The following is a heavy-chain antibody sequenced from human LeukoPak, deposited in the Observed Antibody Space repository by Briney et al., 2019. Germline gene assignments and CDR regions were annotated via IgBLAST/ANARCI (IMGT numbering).Heavy chain of an antibody. CDR2: ISYDGSNK. CDR1: GFTFSSYA. CDR3: ARGGYSGSYNY. J-gene: IGHJ4*02. Sequence: GGSLRLSCAASGFTFSSYAMHWVRQAPGKGLEWVAVISYDGSNKYYADSVKGRFTISRDNSKNTLYLQMNSLRAEDTAVYYCARGGYSGSYNYWGQGTLVAVSS. D-gene: IGHD1-26*01. V-gene: IGHV3-30*04.